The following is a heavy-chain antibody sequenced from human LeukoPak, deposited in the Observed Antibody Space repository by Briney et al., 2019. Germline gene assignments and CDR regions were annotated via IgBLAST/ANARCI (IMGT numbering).Heavy chain of an antibody. Sequence: GRSLRLSCAASGFIFHDYAMHWVRQAPGRGLEWVSGISWNSANIGYADSVKGRFTISRDNAKNSLYLQMTSLRAEDTALYYCAKDKTLGVVRGVLNYWRQGTLVTVSS. D-gene: IGHD3-10*01. J-gene: IGHJ4*02. V-gene: IGHV3-9*01. CDR3: AKDKTLGVVRGVLNY. CDR1: GFIFHDYA. CDR2: ISWNSANI.